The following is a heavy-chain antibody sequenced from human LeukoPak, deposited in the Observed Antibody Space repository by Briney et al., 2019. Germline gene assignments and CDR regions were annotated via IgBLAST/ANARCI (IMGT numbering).Heavy chain of an antibody. Sequence: PSETLSLTCAVYGGSFSGYYWSWIRQPPGKGLEWIGEINHSGSTNYNPSLKSRVTISVDTSKNQFSLKPSSVTAADTAVYYCAGTVATIRLRYFDYWGQGTLVTVSS. D-gene: IGHD5-12*01. J-gene: IGHJ4*02. CDR2: INHSGST. CDR3: AGTVATIRLRYFDY. CDR1: GGSFSGYY. V-gene: IGHV4-34*01.